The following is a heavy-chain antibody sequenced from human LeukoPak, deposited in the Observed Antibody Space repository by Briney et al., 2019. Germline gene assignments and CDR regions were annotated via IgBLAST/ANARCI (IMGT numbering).Heavy chain of an antibody. CDR3: RTDRYGDYGDYIDY. V-gene: IGHV1-2*02. CDR2: INPNSGGT. CDR1: GYTFTAYY. J-gene: IGHJ4*02. Sequence: ASVKASCKASGYTFTAYYMHWVRQAPGQRLEWMGWINPNSGGTNYAQKFQGRVTMTRDTSISTAYMELSRLRSDDTAVYYCRTDRYGDYGDYIDYWGQGTLVTVSS. D-gene: IGHD4-17*01.